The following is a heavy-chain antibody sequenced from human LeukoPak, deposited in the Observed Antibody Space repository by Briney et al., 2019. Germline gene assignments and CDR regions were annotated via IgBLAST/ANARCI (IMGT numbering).Heavy chain of an antibody. V-gene: IGHV1-46*01. CDR2: INPSGGST. CDR3: ARDVGGTMVRGVIISYYYMDV. D-gene: IGHD3-10*01. Sequence: ASVKVSCKASGYTFTSYYMHWVRQAPGQGLEWMGIINPSGGSTSYAQKFQGRVTMTRDMSTSTVYMELSSLRSEDTAVYYCARDVGGTMVRGVIISYYYMDVWGKGTTVTVSS. J-gene: IGHJ6*03. CDR1: GYTFTSYY.